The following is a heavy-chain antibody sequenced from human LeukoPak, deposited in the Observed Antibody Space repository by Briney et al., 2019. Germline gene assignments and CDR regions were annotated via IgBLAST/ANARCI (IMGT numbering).Heavy chain of an antibody. J-gene: IGHJ6*02. CDR1: GGTFSSYA. CDR2: IIPIFGTA. D-gene: IGHD3-10*01. Sequence: SVKVSCKASGGTFSSYAISWVRQAPGQGLEWMGGIIPIFGTANYAQKFQGRVTIAADESTSTAYMELSSLRSEDTAVYYCARDVTMVRGVIVHYYGMDVWGQGTTVTVSS. CDR3: ARDVTMVRGVIVHYYGMDV. V-gene: IGHV1-69*13.